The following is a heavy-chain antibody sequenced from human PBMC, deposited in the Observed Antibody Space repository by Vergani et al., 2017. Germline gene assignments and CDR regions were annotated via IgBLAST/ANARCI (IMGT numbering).Heavy chain of an antibody. V-gene: IGHV3-30-3*01. J-gene: IGHJ6*03. D-gene: IGHD3-3*01. CDR2: ISYDGSNK. CDR3: ARGPYYDFWSGYYSSYYYYMDV. CDR1: GFTFSGYA. Sequence: VQLVESGGGLVQPGGSLKLSCAASGFTFSGYAMHWVRQAPGKGLEWVAVISYDGSNKYYADSVKGRFTISRDNSKNTLYLQMNSLRSEDTAVYYCARGPYYDFWSGYYSSYYYYMDVWGKGTTVTVSS.